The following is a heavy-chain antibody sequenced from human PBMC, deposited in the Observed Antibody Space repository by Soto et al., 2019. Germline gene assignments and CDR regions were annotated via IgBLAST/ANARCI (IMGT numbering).Heavy chain of an antibody. CDR2: IWYDRSNK. CDR3: ARARSSGWYGSFFDP. Sequence: GGSLRLSCAASGFTFSSYGMHWVRQAPGKGLEWVAVIWYDRSNKYYADSVKGRFTISRDNSKNTLYLQMNSLRAEDTAVYYCARARSSGWYGSFFDPWGQGTLVTVSS. V-gene: IGHV3-33*01. J-gene: IGHJ5*02. D-gene: IGHD6-19*01. CDR1: GFTFSSYG.